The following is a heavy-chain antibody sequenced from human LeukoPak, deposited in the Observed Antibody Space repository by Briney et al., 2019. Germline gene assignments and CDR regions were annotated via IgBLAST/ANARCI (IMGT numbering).Heavy chain of an antibody. Sequence: GGSLRLSCAASGFTFSSYDMHWVRQATGKGLEWVSAIGTAGDTYYPGSVKGRFTISRENAKNSLYLQMNSLRAGDTAVYYCARSEEDPISSGWYYNYWGQGTLVTVSS. D-gene: IGHD6-19*01. V-gene: IGHV3-13*04. CDR2: IGTAGDT. CDR3: ARSEEDPISSGWYYNY. J-gene: IGHJ4*02. CDR1: GFTFSSYD.